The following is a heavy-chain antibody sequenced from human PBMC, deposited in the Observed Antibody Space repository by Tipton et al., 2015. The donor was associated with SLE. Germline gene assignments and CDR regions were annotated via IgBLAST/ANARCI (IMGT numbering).Heavy chain of an antibody. CDR2: IKGDGSIT. CDR1: GFTSSNYW. V-gene: IGHV3-74*01. Sequence: SLRLSCAASGFTSSNYWMHWARQAPGKGLVWVSCIKGDGSITKYADSVKGRFTISRDNSRNTLFLQMNSLRADDTAVYYCARPYYDVLTGYYRPLDYWGQGALVTVSS. D-gene: IGHD3-9*01. J-gene: IGHJ4*02. CDR3: ARPYYDVLTGYYRPLDY.